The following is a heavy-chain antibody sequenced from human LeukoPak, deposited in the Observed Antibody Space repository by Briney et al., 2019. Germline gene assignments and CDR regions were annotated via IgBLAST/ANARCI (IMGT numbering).Heavy chain of an antibody. CDR3: ARDGPLLPLDFDY. Sequence: GGSLRLSCRASGFTFTNYWMNWVRQAPGKGLEWVANINKDGSEKNYVDSMKGRFTISRDDAKNSLYLQMNSLRAEDTAVYYCARDGPLLPLDFDYWGQGTLVTVSS. CDR2: INKDGSEK. J-gene: IGHJ4*02. D-gene: IGHD3-22*01. V-gene: IGHV3-7*01. CDR1: GFTFTNYW.